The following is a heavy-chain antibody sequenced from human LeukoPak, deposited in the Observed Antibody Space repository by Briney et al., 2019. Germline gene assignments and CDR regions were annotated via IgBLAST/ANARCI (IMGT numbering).Heavy chain of an antibody. CDR3: ARVRMYYDILTGYSPYYYFDY. D-gene: IGHD3-9*01. V-gene: IGHV4-34*01. CDR2: INHREST. Sequence: PSETLSLTCAVCGGSFSGYYWSWLRQPSSKGLECIGEINHRESTNYNPSLKSRVTISVDTSKNQFSLKLSSVTAAATAVYYCARVRMYYDILTGYSPYYYFDYWGQGTLVTVSS. J-gene: IGHJ4*02. CDR1: GGSFSGYY.